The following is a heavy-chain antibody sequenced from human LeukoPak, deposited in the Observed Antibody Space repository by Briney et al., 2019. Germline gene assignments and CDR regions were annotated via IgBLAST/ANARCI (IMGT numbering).Heavy chain of an antibody. Sequence: DSVKGRFTISRDNSKNTLYLEMNSLRAEDTAVYYCAKRTATTEFVYWGQGALVTVSS. D-gene: IGHD1-14*01. J-gene: IGHJ4*02. CDR3: AKRTATTEFVY. V-gene: IGHV3-30*02.